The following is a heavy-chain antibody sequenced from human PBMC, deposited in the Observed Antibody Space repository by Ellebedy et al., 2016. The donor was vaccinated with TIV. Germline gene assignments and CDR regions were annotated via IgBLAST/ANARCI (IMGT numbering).Heavy chain of an antibody. CDR2: IFYSGST. CDR3: ARESITMHRDRMDV. D-gene: IGHD3-10*01. CDR1: GGSISPHY. V-gene: IGHV4-59*11. Sequence: MPSETLSLTCTVSGGSISPHYWSWIRQSPGKGLQWVGYIFYSGSTNYNPSLTSRVTISVDTSKNQFSLRLRSVTAADTGVYYCARESITMHRDRMDVWGQGTTVTVSS. J-gene: IGHJ6*02.